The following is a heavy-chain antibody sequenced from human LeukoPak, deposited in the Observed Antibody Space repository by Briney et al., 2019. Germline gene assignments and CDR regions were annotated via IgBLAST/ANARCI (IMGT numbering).Heavy chain of an antibody. CDR3: AKDKSCSTVSCYVGY. J-gene: IGHJ4*02. Sequence: GGSLRLSCAASGFTFSTYAMSWVRQAPGKGLEWVSGISGSGGSTYYADYVKGRFTISRDNSKNTLYLQMNSLRAEDTAVYYCAKDKSCSTVSCYVGYWGQGTLVTVSS. D-gene: IGHD2-2*01. CDR2: ISGSGGST. CDR1: GFTFSTYA. V-gene: IGHV3-23*01.